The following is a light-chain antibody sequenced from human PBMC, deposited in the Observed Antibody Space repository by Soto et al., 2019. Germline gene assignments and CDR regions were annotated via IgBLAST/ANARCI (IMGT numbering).Light chain of an antibody. Sequence: QSALTQPASVSGSPGQSITISCTGTSSDIGGLYNYVSWYQQHPGKAPKLLIYDVNDRPSGVSDRFSGSKSGNTASLTISGLQAEDEAVYFCSAYSSGAIHVVFGGGTKLTVL. CDR1: SSDIGGLYNY. CDR3: SAYSSGAIHVV. CDR2: DVN. V-gene: IGLV2-14*01. J-gene: IGLJ2*01.